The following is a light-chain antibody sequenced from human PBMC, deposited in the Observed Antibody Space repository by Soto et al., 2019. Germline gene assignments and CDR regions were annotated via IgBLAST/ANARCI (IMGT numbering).Light chain of an antibody. J-gene: IGKJ4*01. CDR2: GIS. Sequence: EIVMTQSPVTLSVSPGERVTLSCRASQSLATNLAWYQQKPVQTPRLVIYGISARASGIPGRFSGSGFGTDFTLTISSLQPEDSAVYYCQQYLDWPLTFGGGTKVEI. CDR3: QQYLDWPLT. CDR1: QSLATN. V-gene: IGKV3-15*01.